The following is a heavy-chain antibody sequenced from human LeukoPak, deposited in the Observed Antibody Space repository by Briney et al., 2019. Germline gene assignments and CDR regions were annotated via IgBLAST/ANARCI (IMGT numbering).Heavy chain of an antibody. D-gene: IGHD3-9*01. CDR2: ISAYNGNT. J-gene: IGHJ5*02. Sequence: ASVKVSCKASGYTFTSYGIIWVRQAPGQGLEWMGWISAYNGNTNYAQKLQGRVTTTTDTSTSTAYMELRSLRSDDTAVYYCARAARYYDILTGFNWFDPWGQGTLVTVSS. CDR1: GYTFTSYG. V-gene: IGHV1-18*01. CDR3: ARAARYYDILTGFNWFDP.